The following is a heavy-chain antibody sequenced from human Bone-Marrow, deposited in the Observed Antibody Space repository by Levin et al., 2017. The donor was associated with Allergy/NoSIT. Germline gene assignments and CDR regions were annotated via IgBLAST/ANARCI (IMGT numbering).Heavy chain of an antibody. CDR2: ISRSGST. CDR3: ARFFSSYHSGGYYQPNYFDY. V-gene: IGHV4-59*08. J-gene: IGHJ4*02. CDR1: GDSTNNYF. Sequence: SETLSLTCTVSGDSTNNYFWSWIRQPPGKGLEWIGYISRSGSTRDNPSLRSRLSISVDTSKNHFSLKLNSVTAADTAVYYCARFFSSYHSGGYYQPNYFDYWGQGTLVTVSS. D-gene: IGHD3-22*01.